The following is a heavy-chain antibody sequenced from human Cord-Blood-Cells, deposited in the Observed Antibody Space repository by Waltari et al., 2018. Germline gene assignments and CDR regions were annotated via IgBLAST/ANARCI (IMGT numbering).Heavy chain of an antibody. CDR1: GGSFSGYY. CDR3: ARGLSYDSSGYYY. Sequence: QVQLQQWGAGLLKPSETLSLTCAVYGGSFSGYYWSWIRQPPGKGLGWIGEINPSGSTNYNLSMKSRVTRSVDTSKTTFAREMSSVTAEDTAVYYCARGLSYDSSGYYYWGQGTLVAVCS. CDR2: INPSGST. V-gene: IGHV4-34*01. J-gene: IGHJ4*02. D-gene: IGHD3-22*01.